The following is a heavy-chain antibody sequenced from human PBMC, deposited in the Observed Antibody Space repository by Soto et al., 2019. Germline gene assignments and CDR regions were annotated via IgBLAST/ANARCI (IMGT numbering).Heavy chain of an antibody. V-gene: IGHV5-51*01. CDR1: GYNFATYW. D-gene: IGHD3-10*01. CDR3: ARHPYGTGNYYKVYYYGMDV. Sequence: GESLKISCKTSGYNFATYWIGWVRQTPEKGLEWMGIISPGDSDTTYSPSFQGHVTISVDKSISTAYPQWSSLKASDTAMYFCARHPYGTGNYYKVYYYGMDVWGQGTTVTVSS. CDR2: ISPGDSDT. J-gene: IGHJ6*02.